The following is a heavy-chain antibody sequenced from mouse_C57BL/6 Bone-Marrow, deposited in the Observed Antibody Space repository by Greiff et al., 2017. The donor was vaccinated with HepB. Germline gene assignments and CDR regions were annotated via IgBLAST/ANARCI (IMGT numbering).Heavy chain of an antibody. Sequence: QVTLKESGPGILQPSQSLRLTCSFSGFSLSTFGMGVGWIRQPSGKGLEWLAHIWWADDKYYNPALKSRLTISKDTSQNQVFLKISNVDTADTATYYCARYYGSSQAWFAYWGQGTLVTVSA. V-gene: IGHV8-8*01. D-gene: IGHD1-1*01. CDR2: IWWADDK. J-gene: IGHJ3*01. CDR1: GFSLSTFGMG. CDR3: ARYYGSSQAWFAY.